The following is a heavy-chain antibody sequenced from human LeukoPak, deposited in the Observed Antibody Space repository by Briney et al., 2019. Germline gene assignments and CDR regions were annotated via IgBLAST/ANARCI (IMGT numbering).Heavy chain of an antibody. D-gene: IGHD3-22*01. Sequence: ASVKVSCKASGYTFTGYYMHWVRQAPGQGLEWMGWINPNSGGTNYAQKFQGRVTMTRDTSISTAYMELSRLRSDDTAVYYCARNCYDSSGYYQNWFDPWGQGTLVTVSS. J-gene: IGHJ5*02. V-gene: IGHV1-2*02. CDR2: INPNSGGT. CDR1: GYTFTGYY. CDR3: ARNCYDSSGYYQNWFDP.